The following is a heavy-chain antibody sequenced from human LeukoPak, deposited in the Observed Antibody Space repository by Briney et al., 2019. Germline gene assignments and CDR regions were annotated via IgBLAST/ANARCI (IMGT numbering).Heavy chain of an antibody. CDR1: GGSISSYY. V-gene: IGHV4-59*01. Sequence: PSETLSLTCTVSGGSISSYYWSWIRQPPGKGLEWIGYIYYSGSTNYNPSLKSRVTISADTSKNQFSLKLSSVTAADTAVYYCARGRSSMVRGYYYYYMDVWGKGTTVTISS. J-gene: IGHJ6*03. CDR2: IYYSGST. D-gene: IGHD3-10*01. CDR3: ARGRSSMVRGYYYYYMDV.